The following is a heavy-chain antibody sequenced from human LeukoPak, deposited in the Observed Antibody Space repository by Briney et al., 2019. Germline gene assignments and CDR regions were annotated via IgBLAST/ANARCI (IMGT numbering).Heavy chain of an antibody. J-gene: IGHJ4*02. CDR1: GFTSSSFA. V-gene: IGHV3-30*04. CDR2: ISFDGSKK. D-gene: IGHD3-10*01. CDR3: ARDQGTYGPLDY. Sequence: PRGSLRLSCAASGFTSSSFAMHWVRQAPGKGLEWVAVISFDGSKKQYVDSVKGRFSFSRDHSKNTLYLQMNSLRAEDTAVYYCARDQGTYGPLDYWGQGTLVTVSS.